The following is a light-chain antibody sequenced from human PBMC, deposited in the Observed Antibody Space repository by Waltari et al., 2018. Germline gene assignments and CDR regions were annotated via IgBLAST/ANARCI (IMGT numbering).Light chain of an antibody. CDR3: SSYTTSSTVT. Sequence: QSALTQPASVSASPGQSINLSCTGTSSDIGSFNFVSWYQLHPGKAPKLIIYDVTNRPSGVSTRFSGSKSANTASLTISGLQAEDEADYYCSSYTTSSTVTFGGGTKLTVL. CDR1: SSDIGSFNF. CDR2: DVT. J-gene: IGLJ2*01. V-gene: IGLV2-14*01.